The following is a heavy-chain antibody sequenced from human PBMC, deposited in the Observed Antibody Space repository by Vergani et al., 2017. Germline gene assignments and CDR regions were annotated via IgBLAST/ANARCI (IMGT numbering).Heavy chain of an antibody. V-gene: IGHV3-15*01. Sequence: EVQLVESGGGLVQPGGSLKLSCAASGFTFSSYSMNWVRQAPGKGLEWVGRIKSKTDGGTTDYAAPVKGRFTISRDDSKNTLYLQMNSLKTEDTAVYYCTTEQWLAPFDYWGQGTLVTVSS. CDR3: TTEQWLAPFDY. CDR1: GFTFSSYS. D-gene: IGHD6-19*01. CDR2: IKSKTDGGTT. J-gene: IGHJ4*02.